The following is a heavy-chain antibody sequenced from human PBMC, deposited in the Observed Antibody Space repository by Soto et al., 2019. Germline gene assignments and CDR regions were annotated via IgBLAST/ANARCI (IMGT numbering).Heavy chain of an antibody. J-gene: IGHJ4*02. Sequence: EVQLLESGGGLVQPGGSLRLSCAASGFTFNNYAMTWVRQAPGKGLEWVSAISGGGDTTSYADSVKGRFTVSRDGSKNTLYLEVGRLGGEGTALYYCAEGRGGSGSLTPRVDFWGQGTLVTVSS. CDR1: GFTFNNYA. CDR3: AEGRGGSGSLTPRVDF. D-gene: IGHD3-10*01. V-gene: IGHV3-23*01. CDR2: ISGGGDTT.